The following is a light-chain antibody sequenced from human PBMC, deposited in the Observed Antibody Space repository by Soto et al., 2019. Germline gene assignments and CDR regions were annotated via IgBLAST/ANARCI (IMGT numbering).Light chain of an antibody. J-gene: IGLJ2*01. CDR1: SSNIGAGYD. Sequence: QSVLTQPPSVSGAPGQRVTTSCTGSSSNIGAGYDIHWYQQLPGTAPKLLIYGNINRPSGVPDRFSGSKSGTSASLAITGLQAEDEADYYCQSYDSSLSGSVVFGGGTKLTVL. CDR2: GNI. V-gene: IGLV1-40*01. CDR3: QSYDSSLSGSVV.